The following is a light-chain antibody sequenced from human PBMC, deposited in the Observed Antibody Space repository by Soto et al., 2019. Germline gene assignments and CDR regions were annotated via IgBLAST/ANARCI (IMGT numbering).Light chain of an antibody. CDR1: SSDVGSYNS. CDR2: DVN. V-gene: IGLV2-14*03. Sequence: QCVLKQPASVSGAAGHSSAISCTGTSSDVGSYNSVSWYQQYPGKAPKLMIHDVNNRPSGISDRFSGSKSGNTASLTISGLQAEDEADYYCSSFTSSTSYVFGTGTKVTVL. CDR3: SSFTSSTSYV. J-gene: IGLJ1*01.